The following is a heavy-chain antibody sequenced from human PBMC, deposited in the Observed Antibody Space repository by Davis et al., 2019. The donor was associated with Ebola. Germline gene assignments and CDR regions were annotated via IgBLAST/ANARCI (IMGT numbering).Heavy chain of an antibody. CDR2: ISTSSTYI. V-gene: IGHV3-21*04. CDR1: GFTFSSYN. Sequence: GESLKISCAASGFTFSSYNMNWVRQAPGKGLEWVSSISTSSTYIFYADSLKGRFTISRDNAKNSLYLQMNSLRAEDTAVYYCAKDEEWLGTYFDYWGQGTLVTVSS. CDR3: AKDEEWLGTYFDY. D-gene: IGHD6-19*01. J-gene: IGHJ4*02.